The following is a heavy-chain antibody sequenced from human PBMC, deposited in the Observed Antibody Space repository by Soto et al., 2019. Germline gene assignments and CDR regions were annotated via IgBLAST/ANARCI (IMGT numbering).Heavy chain of an antibody. V-gene: IGHV4-34*01. CDR3: ARADCSRSSCHNRVFWFDP. D-gene: IGHD2-2*01. CDR1: GGSFSGYY. Sequence: QVQLQQWGAGLLKPSETLSLTCAVYGGSFSGYYWSWIRQPPGKGLEWIGEINHSGSTNYNPSLKNRVAISVDTSKNQFSLKLSSVTAADTAVYYCARADCSRSSCHNRVFWFDPWGQGTLVTVSS. J-gene: IGHJ5*02. CDR2: INHSGST.